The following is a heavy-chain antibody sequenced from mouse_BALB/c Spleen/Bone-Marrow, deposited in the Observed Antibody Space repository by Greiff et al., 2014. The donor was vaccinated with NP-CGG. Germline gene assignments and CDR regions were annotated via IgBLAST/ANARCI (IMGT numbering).Heavy chain of an antibody. V-gene: IGHV14-3*02. CDR1: GFNIKDTY. D-gene: IGHD1-3*01. Sequence: VQLQQSGAELVKPGASVKLSCTASGFNIKDTYIHWVKQRPEQGLVWIGRIDPANGNTKYDPKFQSKTSITADTSSNSAYLQLNSLTSEDTAVYYCAKYNYGLYFDVWGAGTTVTVSS. CDR3: AKYNYGLYFDV. J-gene: IGHJ1*01. CDR2: IDPANGNT.